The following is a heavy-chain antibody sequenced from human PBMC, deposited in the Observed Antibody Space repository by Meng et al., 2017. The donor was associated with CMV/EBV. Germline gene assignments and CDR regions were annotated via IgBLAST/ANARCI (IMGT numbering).Heavy chain of an antibody. CDR3: AKVSPLINSYYFDY. Sequence: GGPLRLSCAASGFTFSNYAMSWVRQAPGKGLEWVSTISGSGGSTYYADSVKGRFTISRDISKNTLYLQMNSLRAEDTAVYYCAKVSPLINSYYFDYWGQGTLVTVSS. J-gene: IGHJ4*02. V-gene: IGHV3-23*01. CDR2: ISGSGGST. D-gene: IGHD4-23*01. CDR1: GFTFSNYA.